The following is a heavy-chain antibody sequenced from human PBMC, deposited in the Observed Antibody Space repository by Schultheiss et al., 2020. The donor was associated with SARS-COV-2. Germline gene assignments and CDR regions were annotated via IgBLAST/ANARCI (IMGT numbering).Heavy chain of an antibody. CDR1: GGSISSYY. D-gene: IGHD2-8*01. Sequence: SETLSLTCTVSGGSISSYYWSWIRQPPGKGLEWIGYIYHSGSTYYNPSLKSRVTISVDTSKNQFSLRLTSVTAADTAVYYCAKDEGFEVYAIPSLPFDYWGQGTLVTVSS. J-gene: IGHJ4*02. CDR3: AKDEGFEVYAIPSLPFDY. CDR2: IYHSGST. V-gene: IGHV4-59*12.